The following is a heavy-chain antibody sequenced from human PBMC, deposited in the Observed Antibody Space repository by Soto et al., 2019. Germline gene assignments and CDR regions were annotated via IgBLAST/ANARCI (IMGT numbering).Heavy chain of an antibody. Sequence: SETLSLTCTVSGGSISSGGYYWGWLRQPPGKGLEWIGSIYHGGSTYYNPSLNSRVTLSIDMTNNHVSLILNSVTAADTAVYYCARVGPWVPYYYDSSPYTFENWFDPWGQGTLVAVSS. J-gene: IGHJ5*02. CDR2: IYHGGST. D-gene: IGHD3-22*01. CDR3: ARVGPWVPYYYDSSPYTFENWFDP. CDR1: GGSISSGGYY. V-gene: IGHV4-39*02.